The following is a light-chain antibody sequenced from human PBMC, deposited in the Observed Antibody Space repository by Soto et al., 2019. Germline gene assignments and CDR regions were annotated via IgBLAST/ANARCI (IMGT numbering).Light chain of an antibody. CDR1: QSIEYQSNNKKF. CDR3: QQYYATPVT. CDR2: WGS. J-gene: IGKJ4*01. Sequence: IVMTQFPDSLAVSLGETAALSCMSSQSIEYQSNNKKFLAWYQQKPGQPPRLLVSWGSTRESGVPDRFSGSGSGADFTLTITNLQAEDVAVYYCQQYYATPVTFGGGTKVEIK. V-gene: IGKV4-1*01.